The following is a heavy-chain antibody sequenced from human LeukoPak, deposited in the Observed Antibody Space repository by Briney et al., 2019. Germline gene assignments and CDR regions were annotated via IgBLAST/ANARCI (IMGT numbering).Heavy chain of an antibody. J-gene: IGHJ6*03. CDR1: GGSFSGYY. V-gene: IGHV4-34*01. D-gene: IGHD5-18*01. Sequence: SETLSLTCAVYGGSFSGYYWSWIRQPPGKGLEWIGSIYYSGSTYYNPSLKSRVTISVDTSKNQFSLKLSSVTAADTAVYYCARERTAMVMDYYYYMDVRGKGTTVTVSS. CDR2: IYYSGST. CDR3: ARERTAMVMDYYYYMDV.